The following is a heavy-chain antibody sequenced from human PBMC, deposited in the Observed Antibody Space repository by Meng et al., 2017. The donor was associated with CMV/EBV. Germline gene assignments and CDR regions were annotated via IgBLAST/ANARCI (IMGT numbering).Heavy chain of an antibody. D-gene: IGHD3-3*01. J-gene: IGHJ6*02. CDR2: IYYSWST. Sequence: SISSSSYYWGWLRQPPGKGLEWIGSIYYSWSTYYNPSLKSRVTISVDTSKNQFSLKLSSVTAADTAVYYCARDLERFWSGLYYGMDVWGQGTTVTVSS. CDR1: SISSSSYY. V-gene: IGHV4-39*07. CDR3: ARDLERFWSGLYYGMDV.